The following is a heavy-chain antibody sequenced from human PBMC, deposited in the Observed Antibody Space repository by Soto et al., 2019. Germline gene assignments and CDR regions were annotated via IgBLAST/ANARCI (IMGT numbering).Heavy chain of an antibody. CDR2: INAGNGNT. CDR3: ARDVWFGELAGGCFDY. D-gene: IGHD3-10*01. Sequence: QVQLVQSGAEVKKPGASVKVSCKASGYTFTSYPMHWVRQAPGQRLEWMGWINAGNGNTKYSQKFQGRVTITRDTSASTAYMELSSLRSEDTAVYYCARDVWFGELAGGCFDYWGQGTLVTVSS. V-gene: IGHV1-3*01. CDR1: GYTFTSYP. J-gene: IGHJ4*02.